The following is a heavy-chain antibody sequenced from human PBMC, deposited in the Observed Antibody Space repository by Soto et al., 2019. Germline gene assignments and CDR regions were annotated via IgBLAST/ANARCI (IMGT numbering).Heavy chain of an antibody. CDR2: IIPIFGTA. CDR3: ARLYRKDADY. V-gene: IGHV1-69*05. CDR1: GGTFSSYA. J-gene: IGHJ4*02. D-gene: IGHD3-16*01. Sequence: GASVKVSCKASGGTFSSYAISWVRQAPGQGLEWMGGIIPIFGTANYAQKFQGRVAMTSDTYTSTVYMERSSLRSEDTAFYGCARLYRKDADYWGQGTLVTVSS.